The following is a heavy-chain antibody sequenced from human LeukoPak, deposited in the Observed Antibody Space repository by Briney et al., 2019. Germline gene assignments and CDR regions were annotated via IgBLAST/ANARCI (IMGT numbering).Heavy chain of an antibody. Sequence: PGRSLRLSCAASGFTFSSYGMHWVRQAPGKGLEWVSAIWNDGSNKYYAGSVKGRFTISRDNSKNTLYLQMNSLRAEDTAVYYCARDFRTTETTPLDYWGQGTLVTVSS. D-gene: IGHD1-1*01. CDR2: IWNDGSNK. J-gene: IGHJ4*02. V-gene: IGHV3-33*01. CDR1: GFTFSSYG. CDR3: ARDFRTTETTPLDY.